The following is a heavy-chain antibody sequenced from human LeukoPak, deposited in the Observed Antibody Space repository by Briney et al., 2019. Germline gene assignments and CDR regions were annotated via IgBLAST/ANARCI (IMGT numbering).Heavy chain of an antibody. Sequence: GGSLRFSCAASGFTLSSYSMNWVRQAPGKGLEWVSSISSSSSYIYYADSVKGRFTISRDNSKNTPYLQMNSLKTEDTAVYYCMTDLTSLRCGGHCTFDYWGQGALVTVSS. V-gene: IGHV3-21*03. J-gene: IGHJ4*02. CDR2: ISSSSSYI. D-gene: IGHD2-21*01. CDR3: MTDLTSLRCGGHCTFDY. CDR1: GFTLSSYS.